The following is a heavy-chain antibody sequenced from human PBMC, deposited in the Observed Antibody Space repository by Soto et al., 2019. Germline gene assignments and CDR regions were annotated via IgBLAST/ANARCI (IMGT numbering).Heavy chain of an antibody. CDR2: IGTTGAT. D-gene: IGHD5-18*01. Sequence: EVLLVESGGGLVQPGGSLRLSCAASGFTLSDYDMHWVRQSTGKGLEWVSGIGTTGATYYQGSVKGRFTISREIAKNSFYLQMNNLRAEDTAVYYCTRGPRNYRYGYIAWDWGQGTPVTVSS. CDR3: TRGPRNYRYGYIAWD. CDR1: GFTLSDYD. V-gene: IGHV3-13*01. J-gene: IGHJ4*02.